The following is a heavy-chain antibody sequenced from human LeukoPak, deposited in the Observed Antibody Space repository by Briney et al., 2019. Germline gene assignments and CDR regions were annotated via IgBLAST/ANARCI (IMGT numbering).Heavy chain of an antibody. D-gene: IGHD4-17*01. Sequence: GGSLRLSCAASGFTFSSYSMNWVRQAPGKGLEWVSSISSSSSYIYYADSVKGRFTISRDNAKNSLYLQMNSLRAEDTAVYYCARDLPFGDSLYFDYWGQGTLVTVSS. V-gene: IGHV3-21*01. CDR1: GFTFSSYS. J-gene: IGHJ4*02. CDR2: ISSSSSYI. CDR3: ARDLPFGDSLYFDY.